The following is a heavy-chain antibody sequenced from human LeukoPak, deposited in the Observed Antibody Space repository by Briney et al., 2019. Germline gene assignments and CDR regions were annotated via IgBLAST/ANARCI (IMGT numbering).Heavy chain of an antibody. CDR3: ARGGTTVTPGLLWFDP. V-gene: IGHV4-59*11. J-gene: IGHJ5*02. CDR2: IYYSGST. CDR1: GGSISSHF. Sequence: SETLSLTCSVSGGSISSHFWSWIRQPPGKGLEWIGYIYYSGSTKYNPSLKSRVTISVDTSKNQFSLKLSSVTAADTAVYYCARGGTTVTPGLLWFDPWGQGTLVTVSS. D-gene: IGHD4-17*01.